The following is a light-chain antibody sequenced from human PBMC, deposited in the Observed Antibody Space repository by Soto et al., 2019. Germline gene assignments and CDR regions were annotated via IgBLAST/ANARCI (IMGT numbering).Light chain of an antibody. CDR3: ETWDSNNWV. Sequence: QSVLTQSSSASASLGSSVKLTCTLSSGHSSYIIAWHQQQLGKAPRYLMKLEGSGNYNKGSGVPDRFSGSSSGADRYLTISNLQFEDEADYYCETWDSNNWVFGGGTKLTVL. CDR2: LEGSGNY. J-gene: IGLJ3*02. V-gene: IGLV4-60*02. CDR1: SGHSSYI.